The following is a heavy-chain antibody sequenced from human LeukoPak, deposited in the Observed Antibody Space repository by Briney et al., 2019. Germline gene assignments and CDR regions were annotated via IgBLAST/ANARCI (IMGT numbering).Heavy chain of an antibody. CDR1: GYTFTSYG. Sequence: GASVKVSCKASGYTFTSYGISWVRQAPGQGLEWMGWISAYNGNTNYAQKLQGRVTMTTDTSTSTAYMELSSLRSEDTAVYYCARDIRKFSPDAFDIWGQGTMVTVSS. CDR3: ARDIRKFSPDAFDI. CDR2: ISAYNGNT. V-gene: IGHV1-18*01. J-gene: IGHJ3*02.